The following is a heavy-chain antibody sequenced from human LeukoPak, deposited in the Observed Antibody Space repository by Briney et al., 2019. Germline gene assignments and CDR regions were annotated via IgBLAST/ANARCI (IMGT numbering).Heavy chain of an antibody. Sequence: GGSLRLSCEGSGFPFATYWMAWVRQAPGKGLEWVASITHDGREEHYVDSIKGRFTISRDNGKNSVYLQMKNLRVEDTAMYYCSREFHPWGQGTLVIVSS. CDR1: GFPFATYW. CDR2: ITHDGREE. CDR3: SREFHP. V-gene: IGHV3-7*01. J-gene: IGHJ5*02.